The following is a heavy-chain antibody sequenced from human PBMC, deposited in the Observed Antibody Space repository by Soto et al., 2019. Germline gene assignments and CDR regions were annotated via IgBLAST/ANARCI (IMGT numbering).Heavy chain of an antibody. D-gene: IGHD3-22*01. J-gene: IGHJ5*02. CDR3: AKDPPGDSSGYYLVTNWFDP. CDR1: GFTFSSYA. CDR2: ISGSGGST. Sequence: GGSLRLSCAASGFTFSSYAMSWVRQAPGKGLEWVSAISGSGGSTYYADSVKGRFTISRDNSKNTLYLQMNSLRAEDMAVYYCAKDPPGDSSGYYLVTNWFDPWGQGTLVTVSS. V-gene: IGHV3-23*01.